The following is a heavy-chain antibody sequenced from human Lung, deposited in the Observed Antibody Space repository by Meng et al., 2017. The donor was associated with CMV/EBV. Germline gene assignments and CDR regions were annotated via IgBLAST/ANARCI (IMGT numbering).Heavy chain of an antibody. D-gene: IGHD2-8*01. CDR2: INPTGST. J-gene: IGHJ4*02. V-gene: IGHV4-34*02. CDR3: ARGIDYHDGVDY. CDR1: GGSFSGYF. Sequence: QVHLQQWGAGLLKPSETLSLTVIRSGGSFSGYFWNWRRQPPGTGLEWIGEINPTGSTNYNPSLKSRVIMSLDTFRNQFSLKLTSVTAADTAVYYCARGIDYHDGVDYWGQGSLVTVSS.